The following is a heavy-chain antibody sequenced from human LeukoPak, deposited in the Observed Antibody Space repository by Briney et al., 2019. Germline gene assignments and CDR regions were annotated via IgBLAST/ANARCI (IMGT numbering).Heavy chain of an antibody. CDR1: GASITSSSYF. CDR2: IYYSGNT. D-gene: IGHD6-13*01. V-gene: IGHV4-39*07. J-gene: IGHJ2*01. CDR3: ARGIATDWYFDL. Sequence: SETLSLTCTVSGASITSSSYFWGWIRQPPGKGLEWIGSIYYSGNTYYNPSLKSRVTISVDTSKNQFSLKLGSVTAADTAVYYCARGIATDWYFDLWGRGTLVTVSS.